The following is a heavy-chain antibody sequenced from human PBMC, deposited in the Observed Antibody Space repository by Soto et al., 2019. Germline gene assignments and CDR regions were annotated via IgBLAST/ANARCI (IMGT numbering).Heavy chain of an antibody. CDR2: IWYDGSNK. CDR1: GFTFSSYG. V-gene: IGHV3-33*01. J-gene: IGHJ4*02. D-gene: IGHD2-2*01. CDR3: ARDMRFYCSSTSCYVGY. Sequence: QVQLVESGGGVVQPGRSLRLSCAASGFTFSSYGMHWVRQAPGKGLEWVAVIWYDGSNKYYADSVKGRFTISRDNSKNTLYLQMNSLRAEDTAVYYCARDMRFYCSSTSCYVGYWGPGTLVTVSS.